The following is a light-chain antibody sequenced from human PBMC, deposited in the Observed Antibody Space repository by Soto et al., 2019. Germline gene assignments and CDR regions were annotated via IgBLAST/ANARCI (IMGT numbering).Light chain of an antibody. CDR1: SSDVGGYNY. V-gene: IGLV2-14*01. CDR2: EVS. CDR3: SSYTVSSTAV. Sequence: QSALTQPASVSGSPGQSITISCTGTSSDVGGYNYVSWYQQHPGKAPKLMIYEVSNRPSGVSNRFSGSKSDNTASLTISGLQAEDEADYYCSSYTVSSTAVFGTRTKVTVL. J-gene: IGLJ1*01.